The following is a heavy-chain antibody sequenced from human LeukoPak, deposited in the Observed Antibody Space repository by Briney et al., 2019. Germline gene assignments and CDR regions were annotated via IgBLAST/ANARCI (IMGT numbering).Heavy chain of an antibody. CDR1: GGSFSGYY. J-gene: IGHJ5*02. CDR3: ARALSDYYDSSGSYPS. CDR2: INHSGST. Sequence: SSETLSLTCAVYGGSFSGYYWSWIRQPPGKGLEWIGEINHSGSTNYNPSLKSRVTISVDTSKNQFSLKLSSVTAADTAVYYCARALSDYYDSSGSYPSWGQGTLVTVSS. V-gene: IGHV4-34*01. D-gene: IGHD3-22*01.